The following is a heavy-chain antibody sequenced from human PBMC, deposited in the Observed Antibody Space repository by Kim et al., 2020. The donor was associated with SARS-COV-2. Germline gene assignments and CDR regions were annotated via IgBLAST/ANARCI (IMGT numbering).Heavy chain of an antibody. CDR3: ARGEYSSSWFRRDFDY. Sequence: GGSLRLSCAASGFTFSSYSMNWVRQAPGKGLEWVSSISSSSSYIYYADSVKGRFTISRDNAKNSLYLQMNSLRAEDTAVYYCARGEYSSSWFRRDFDYWGQGTLVTVSS. CDR2: ISSSSSYI. V-gene: IGHV3-21*01. J-gene: IGHJ4*02. CDR1: GFTFSSYS. D-gene: IGHD6-13*01.